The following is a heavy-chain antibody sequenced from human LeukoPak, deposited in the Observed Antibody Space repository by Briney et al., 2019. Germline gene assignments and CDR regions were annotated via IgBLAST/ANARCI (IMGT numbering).Heavy chain of an antibody. CDR2: IYAGGTT. J-gene: IGHJ4*02. CDR1: GFTVSSNY. V-gene: IGHV3-53*01. Sequence: GGSLRLSCAASGFTVSSNYMSWVRQAPGKGLEWVSVIYAGGTTYYADSVKGRFTISRDNSRNTLYLQMSSLRAVDTAVYYCARRAGAYSHPYDYRGQGTLVTVSS. D-gene: IGHD4/OR15-4a*01. CDR3: ARRAGAYSHPYDY.